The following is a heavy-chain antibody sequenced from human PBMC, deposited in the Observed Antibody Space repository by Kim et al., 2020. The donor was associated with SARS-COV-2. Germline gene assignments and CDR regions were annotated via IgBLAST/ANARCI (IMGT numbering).Heavy chain of an antibody. CDR2: IYHSGST. CDR3: ARAGGSSGDYGMDV. Sequence: SETLSLTCAVSGGSISSSNWWSWVRQPPGKGLEWIGEIYHSGSTNYNPSLKSRVTISVDKSKNQFSLKLSSVTAADTAVYYCARAGGSSGDYGMDVWGQGTTVTVSS. J-gene: IGHJ6*02. CDR1: GGSISSSNW. V-gene: IGHV4-4*02. D-gene: IGHD1-26*01.